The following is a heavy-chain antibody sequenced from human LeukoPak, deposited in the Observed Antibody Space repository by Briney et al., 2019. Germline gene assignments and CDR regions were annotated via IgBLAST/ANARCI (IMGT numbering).Heavy chain of an antibody. D-gene: IGHD2-21*02. Sequence: ASVKVSCKASGYTFTSYAMNWVRQAPGQGLEWMGWINTNTGNPTYAQGFTGRFVFSLDTSVSTAYLQIGSLKAEDTAVYYCALPVVTAISDYFDYWGQGTLVTVSS. V-gene: IGHV7-4-1*01. J-gene: IGHJ4*02. CDR1: GYTFTSYA. CDR3: ALPVVTAISDYFDY. CDR2: INTNTGNP.